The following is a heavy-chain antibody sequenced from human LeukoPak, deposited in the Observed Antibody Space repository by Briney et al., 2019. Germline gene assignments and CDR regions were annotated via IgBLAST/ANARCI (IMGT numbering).Heavy chain of an antibody. Sequence: GASVQASRRASGYTFIGYHMQWVRQAPGQGLECMGPINPASGGTNYAQKFQGRVTMTRHTSISTAYIELSSLRSEDTAVYYCAREVAGLDYWGQGTLVTASS. V-gene: IGHV1-2*06. CDR1: GYTFIGYH. D-gene: IGHD6-19*01. CDR3: AREVAGLDY. CDR2: INPASGGT. J-gene: IGHJ4*02.